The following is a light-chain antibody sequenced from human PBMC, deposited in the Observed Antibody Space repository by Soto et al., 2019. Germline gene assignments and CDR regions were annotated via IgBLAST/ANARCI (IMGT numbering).Light chain of an antibody. Sequence: EIVLTQSPGTLSLSPGVRATLSCRASQSVSSSYLAWYQQKPGQAPRLLIYGASGRATGIPDRFSGSGSGTDLTLTISRLEPEDFAEYYCQQYGSSPPVTFGQGTRLEIK. CDR2: GAS. V-gene: IGKV3-20*01. CDR3: QQYGSSPPVT. CDR1: QSVSSSY. J-gene: IGKJ5*01.